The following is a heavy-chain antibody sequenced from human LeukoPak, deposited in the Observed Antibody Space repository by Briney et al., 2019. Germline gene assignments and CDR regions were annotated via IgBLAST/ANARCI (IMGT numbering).Heavy chain of an antibody. CDR2: INHSGST. V-gene: IGHV4-34*01. Sequence: SETLSLTCAVYGGSFSGYYWSWIRQPPGKGLEWIGEINHSGSTNYNPSLKSRVTMSVDTSKNQFSLKLSSVTAADTAVYYCARDRGYYDSSGYYHWGQGTLVTVSS. CDR3: ARDRGYYDSSGYYH. CDR1: GGSFSGYY. D-gene: IGHD3-22*01. J-gene: IGHJ5*02.